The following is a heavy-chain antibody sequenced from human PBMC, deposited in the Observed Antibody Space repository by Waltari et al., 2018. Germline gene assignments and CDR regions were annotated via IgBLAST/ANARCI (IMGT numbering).Heavy chain of an antibody. Sequence: QVQLQESGPGLVKPSETLSLTCTVSGGSISSHYWSWIRQPPGKGLEWIGYIYYSGGTNYNPSLQSRVTISVDTSKNQFSLKLSSVTAADTAVYYCARDLAAAGTRFDPWGQGTLVTVSS. CDR2: IYYSGGT. V-gene: IGHV4-59*11. CDR3: ARDLAAAGTRFDP. J-gene: IGHJ5*02. CDR1: GGSISSHY. D-gene: IGHD6-13*01.